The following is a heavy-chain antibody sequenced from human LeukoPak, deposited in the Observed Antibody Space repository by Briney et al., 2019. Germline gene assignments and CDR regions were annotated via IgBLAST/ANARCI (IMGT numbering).Heavy chain of an antibody. V-gene: IGHV1-2*02. CDR2: INPNSGGT. CDR1: GYTFTGYY. D-gene: IGHD2-21*02. Sequence: ASVKVSCKASGYTFTGYYMHWERQAPGQGLEWMGWINPNSGGTNYAQKFQGRVTMTRDTSISTAYMELSRLRSDDTAVYYCARGYCGGDCYLFDYWGQGTLVTVSS. J-gene: IGHJ4*02. CDR3: ARGYCGGDCYLFDY.